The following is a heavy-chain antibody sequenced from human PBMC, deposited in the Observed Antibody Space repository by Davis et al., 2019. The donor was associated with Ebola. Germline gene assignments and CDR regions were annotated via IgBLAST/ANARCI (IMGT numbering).Heavy chain of an antibody. V-gene: IGHV1-69*13. CDR2: IIPIFGTA. J-gene: IGHJ6*02. CDR1: GGTFSSYA. Sequence: AASVKVSCKASGGTFSSYAISWVRQAPGQGLEWMGGIIPIFGTANYAQKFQGRVTITADESTSTAYMELRSLRSDDTAVYYCARDPGYSSSWYDPYYYYYGMDVWGQGTTVTVSS. CDR3: ARDPGYSSSWYDPYYYYYGMDV. D-gene: IGHD6-13*01.